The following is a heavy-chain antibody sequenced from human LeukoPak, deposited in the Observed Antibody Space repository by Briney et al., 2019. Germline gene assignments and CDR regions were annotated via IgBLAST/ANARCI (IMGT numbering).Heavy chain of an antibody. V-gene: IGHV4-38-2*02. CDR1: GYSLRNGYH. CDR3: ARGVVPAAMYYYYYYMDV. D-gene: IGHD2-2*01. J-gene: IGHJ6*03. CDR2: VSQSGST. Sequence: SETLSLTCTVSGYSLRNGYHWAWFRQPPGKGLEWIGSVSQSGSTYYNPSLKSRVTISVDTSKNQFSLKLSSVTAADTAVYYCARGVVPAAMYYYYYYMDVWGKGTTVTISS.